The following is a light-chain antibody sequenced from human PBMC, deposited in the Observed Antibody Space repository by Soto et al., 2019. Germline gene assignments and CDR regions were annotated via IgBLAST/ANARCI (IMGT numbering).Light chain of an antibody. Sequence: EIMMTQSPATLSVSPGERVTLSCRASQNILSNLAWYQQKPGQAPRLLIYGASTRATGIPARFSGSGSGTEFTLTIRSLQSEDFAVYYCKQYNNWPITFGQGTRLEIK. CDR1: QNILSN. CDR2: GAS. V-gene: IGKV3-15*01. CDR3: KQYNNWPIT. J-gene: IGKJ5*01.